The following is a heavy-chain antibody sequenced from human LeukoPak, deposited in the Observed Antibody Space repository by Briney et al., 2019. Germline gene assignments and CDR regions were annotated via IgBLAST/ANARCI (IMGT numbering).Heavy chain of an antibody. CDR1: GFTFSSYV. J-gene: IGHJ6*02. CDR2: ISYDGSNK. Sequence: GRSLRLSCAASGFTFSSYVMHWVRQAPGKGLEWVAVISYDGSNKYYADSVRGRFTISRDNSKNTLYLQMNSLRAEDTAVYYCARAQRSSSSNYYYGMDVWGQGTTVTVSS. D-gene: IGHD6-6*01. CDR3: ARAQRSSSSNYYYGMDV. V-gene: IGHV3-30-3*01.